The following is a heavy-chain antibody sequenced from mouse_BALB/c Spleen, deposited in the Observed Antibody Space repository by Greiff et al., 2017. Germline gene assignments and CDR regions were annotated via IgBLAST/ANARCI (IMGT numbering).Heavy chain of an antibody. D-gene: IGHD2-1*01. V-gene: IGHV1S22*01. CDR3: TRGGNYPLFDY. CDR2: IYPGSGST. Sequence: LQQPGSELVRPGASVKLSCKASGYTFTSYWMHWVKQRHGQGLEWIGNIYPGSGSTNYDEKFKSKGTLTVDTSSSTAYMHLSSLTSEDSAVYYCTRGGNYPLFDYWGQGTTLTVSS. J-gene: IGHJ2*01. CDR1: GYTFTSYW.